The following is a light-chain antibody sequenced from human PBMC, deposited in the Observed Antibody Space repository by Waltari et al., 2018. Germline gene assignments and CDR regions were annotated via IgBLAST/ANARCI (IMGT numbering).Light chain of an antibody. V-gene: IGKV1-17*01. CDR3: LQYNSHPWT. Sequence: DIKMTKSPSSQSASAGDTVTITCRASQGISTYLNWYQQKPGKAPKRLIYAASSLESGVPSRFSGSGSGTDFTLTISSLQPEDFATYYCLQYNSHPWTFGQGTKVEIK. J-gene: IGKJ1*01. CDR1: QGISTY. CDR2: AAS.